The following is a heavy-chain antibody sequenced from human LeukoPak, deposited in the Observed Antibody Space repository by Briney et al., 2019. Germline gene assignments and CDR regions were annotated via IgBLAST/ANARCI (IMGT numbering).Heavy chain of an antibody. J-gene: IGHJ4*02. CDR3: AKHGGSSWYRSLEIDY. Sequence: PGGSLRLSCAASGFTFSSSAVSWVRQAPGKGLEWVSAISGSGGSTYYADSVKGRFTISRDNSKNTLYLQMNSLRAEDTAVYYCAKHGGSSWYRSLEIDYWGQGTLVTVSS. D-gene: IGHD6-13*01. CDR1: GFTFSSSA. V-gene: IGHV3-23*01. CDR2: ISGSGGST.